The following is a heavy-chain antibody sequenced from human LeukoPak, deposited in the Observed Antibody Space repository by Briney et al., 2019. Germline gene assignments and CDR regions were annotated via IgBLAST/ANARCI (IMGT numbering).Heavy chain of an antibody. Sequence: PGGSLRLSCAASGFTFDDYAMHWVRQAPGKGLEWVSGISWNSGSIGYADSVKGRFTISRDNAKNSLYLQMNSLRAEDTALYYCAKDMGGGEVAFDIWGQGTMVTVSS. D-gene: IGHD2-21*01. V-gene: IGHV3-9*01. CDR2: ISWNSGSI. CDR3: AKDMGGGEVAFDI. CDR1: GFTFDDYA. J-gene: IGHJ3*02.